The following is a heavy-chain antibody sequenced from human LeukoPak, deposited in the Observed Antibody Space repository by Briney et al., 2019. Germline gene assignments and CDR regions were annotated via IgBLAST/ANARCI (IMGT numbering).Heavy chain of an antibody. V-gene: IGHV1-2*02. CDR3: ARANFLYRSSSTCLFDY. J-gene: IGHJ4*02. Sequence: ASVKVSCKASGYTFTDYYMHWVRQAPGQGFEWMGWINPNDGDTNYAQKFQGRVTMTRDTSISTARMEVSRLRSDDTAVYYCARANFLYRSSSTCLFDYWGQGTLVTVSS. D-gene: IGHD2-2*01. CDR2: INPNDGDT. CDR1: GYTFTDYY.